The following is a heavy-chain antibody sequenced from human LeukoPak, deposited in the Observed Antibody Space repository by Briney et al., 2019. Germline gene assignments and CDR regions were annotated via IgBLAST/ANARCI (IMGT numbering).Heavy chain of an antibody. V-gene: IGHV1-2*02. CDR3: ARDLAYYYGSGSYAWFDP. J-gene: IGHJ5*02. CDR2: INPNSGGT. Sequence: ASVKVSCKASGYTFTGYYMHWVRQAPGQGLEWMGWINPNSGGTNYAQKFQGRVTMIRDTSISTAYMELSRLRFDDTAVYYCARDLAYYYGSGSYAWFDPWGQGTLVTVSS. CDR1: GYTFTGYY. D-gene: IGHD3-10*01.